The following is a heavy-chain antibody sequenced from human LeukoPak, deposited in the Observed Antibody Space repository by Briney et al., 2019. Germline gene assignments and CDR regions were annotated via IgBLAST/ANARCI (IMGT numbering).Heavy chain of an antibody. CDR1: GFTFRRFG. CDR2: TSYGGQHK. D-gene: IGHD1-1*01. V-gene: IGHV3-30*06. Sequence: GGSLRLSCAASGFTFRRFGMHWVRQAPGKGLEWVAATSYGGQHKYYAESVRGRFTISRDNSNDTLYLQMNSLRPEDTALYYCARDECLVQLAYYFDSWGQGTLVTVSS. CDR3: ARDECLVQLAYYFDS. J-gene: IGHJ4*02.